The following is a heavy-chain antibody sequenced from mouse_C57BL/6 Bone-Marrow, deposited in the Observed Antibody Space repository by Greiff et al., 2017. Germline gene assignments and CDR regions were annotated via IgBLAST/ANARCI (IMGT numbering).Heavy chain of an antibody. CDR3: ATARFAY. Sequence: EVKLVESGGGLVKPGGSLKLSCAASGFTFSDYGMHWVRQAPEKGLEWVAYISSGSSTIYYADTVKGRFTISRDNAKNTLFLQMTSLRSEDTAMYYCATARFAYWGQGTLVTVSA. CDR2: ISSGSSTI. J-gene: IGHJ3*01. V-gene: IGHV5-17*01. CDR1: GFTFSDYG.